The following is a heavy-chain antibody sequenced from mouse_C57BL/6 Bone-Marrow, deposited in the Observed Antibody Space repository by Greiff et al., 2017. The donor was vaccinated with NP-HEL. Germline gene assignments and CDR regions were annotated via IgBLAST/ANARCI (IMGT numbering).Heavy chain of an antibody. CDR2: IDPSDSET. CDR1: GYTFTSYW. D-gene: IGHD1-1*01. CDR3: ARWGITTVVATKAMDY. J-gene: IGHJ4*01. V-gene: IGHV1-52*01. Sequence: QVQLQQPGAELVRPGSSVKLSCKASGYTFTSYWMHWVKQRPIQGLEWIGNIDPSDSETHYNQKFKDKATLTVDKSSSTAYMQLSSLTSEDSAVYYCARWGITTVVATKAMDYWGQGTSVTVSS.